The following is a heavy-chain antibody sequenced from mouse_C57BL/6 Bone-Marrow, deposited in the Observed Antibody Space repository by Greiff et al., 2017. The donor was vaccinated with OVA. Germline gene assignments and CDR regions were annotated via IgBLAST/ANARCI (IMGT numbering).Heavy chain of an antibody. Sequence: QVQLQQSGAELVRPGTSVKMSCAASGYTFTNYWIGWAKQRPGHGLEWIGDIYPGGGYTNYNEKFKGKATLTADNSSSTAFMQFSSLTSEDSAIYYSARSNFSMDYWGQGTSVTVSS. V-gene: IGHV1-63*01. CDR1: GYTFTNYW. CDR2: IYPGGGYT. CDR3: ARSNFSMDY. J-gene: IGHJ4*01.